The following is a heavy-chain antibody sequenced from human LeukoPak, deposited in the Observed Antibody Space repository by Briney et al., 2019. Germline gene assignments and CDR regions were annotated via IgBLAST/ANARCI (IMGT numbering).Heavy chain of an antibody. Sequence: GASVKVSCKTSGYTFIGYYMHWVRQAPGQGLEWMGWINPNSGGTNYAQKFQGRVTMTRDTAISTAYMELSRLRSDDTAVYYCARNSSPYRQQLGVAIDYWGQGTLVTVSS. D-gene: IGHD6-13*01. J-gene: IGHJ4*02. CDR3: ARNSSPYRQQLGVAIDY. CDR2: INPNSGGT. V-gene: IGHV1-2*02. CDR1: GYTFIGYY.